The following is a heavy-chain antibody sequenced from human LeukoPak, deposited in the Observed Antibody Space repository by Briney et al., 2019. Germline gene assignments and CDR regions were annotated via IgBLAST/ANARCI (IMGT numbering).Heavy chain of an antibody. CDR2: ISYDGSNK. V-gene: IGHV3-30*18. Sequence: GGSLRLSCAASGFTFSSYGMHWVRQAPGKGLEWVAVISYDGSNKYYADSVKGRFTISRDNSKNTLYLQMNSLRAEDTAVYYCAKAGTSHVDIVATIDNPFDYWGQGTLVTVSS. CDR3: AKAGTSHVDIVATIDNPFDY. CDR1: GFTFSSYG. D-gene: IGHD5-12*01. J-gene: IGHJ4*02.